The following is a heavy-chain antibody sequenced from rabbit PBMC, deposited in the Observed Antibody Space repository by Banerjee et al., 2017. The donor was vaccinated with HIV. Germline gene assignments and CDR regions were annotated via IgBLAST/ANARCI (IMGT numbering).Heavy chain of an antibody. J-gene: IGHJ4*01. CDR1: GVDVSGYYY. V-gene: IGHV1S45*01. D-gene: IGHD1-1*01. CDR3: VRDGYASSSGYNL. CDR2: INTGISSA. Sequence: QEQLVESGGGLVKPGGTLTLTCTASGVDVSGYYYMCWVRQAPGKGLEWIGCINTGISSAYYASWAKGRFTISKTSSTTVTLQMTSLTAADTATYFCVRDGYASSSGYNLWGQGTLVTVS.